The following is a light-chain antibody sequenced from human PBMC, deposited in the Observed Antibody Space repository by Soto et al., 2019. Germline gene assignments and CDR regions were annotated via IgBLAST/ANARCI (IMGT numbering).Light chain of an antibody. V-gene: IGKV1-5*03. CDR2: KAS. J-gene: IGKJ1*01. Sequence: DIQMTQSPSTLSVSVGDRVTITCRASQSINSWLAWYQQKPGRAPKLLIYKASSLESGVPSRFSGSGSGTEFTLTISSLQPDDFATYYCQQYTSYSTFGQGTKVEIK. CDR1: QSINSW. CDR3: QQYTSYST.